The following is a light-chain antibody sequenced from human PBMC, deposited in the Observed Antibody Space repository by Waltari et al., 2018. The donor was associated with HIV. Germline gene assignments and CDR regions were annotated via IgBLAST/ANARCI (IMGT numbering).Light chain of an antibody. CDR2: EVS. Sequence: IVMTQIPLSLSVTPGQPASISCKSSKSLLHSDGKTCLFWYFQKPGHHAKIRIYEVSKRFAGVPKRCSGSGSGTDFTLTISRVETEDVGIYYCMQSVQVPSITFGQGTRLEIK. J-gene: IGKJ5*01. CDR3: MQSVQVPSIT. CDR1: KSLLHSDGKTC. V-gene: IGKV2D-29*01.